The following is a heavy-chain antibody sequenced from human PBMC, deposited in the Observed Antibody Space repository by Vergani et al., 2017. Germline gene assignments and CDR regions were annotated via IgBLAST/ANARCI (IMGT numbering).Heavy chain of an antibody. D-gene: IGHD3-22*01. CDR1: GGSISSYY. Sequence: QVQLQESGPGLVKPSQTLSLTCTVSGGSISSYYWSWIRQPPGKGLEWIGYIYYSGSTNYNPSLKSRVTISVDTSKNQFSLKLSSVTAADTAVYYCARGGGYYYELDYWGQGTLVTVSS. J-gene: IGHJ4*02. CDR3: ARGGGYYYELDY. CDR2: IYYSGST. V-gene: IGHV4-59*01.